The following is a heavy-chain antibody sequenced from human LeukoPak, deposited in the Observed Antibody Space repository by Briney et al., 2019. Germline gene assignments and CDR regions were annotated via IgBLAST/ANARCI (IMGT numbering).Heavy chain of an antibody. CDR3: AREAYVLNPRRYWFDP. CDR2: IYYNGST. V-gene: IGHV4-31*03. J-gene: IGHJ5*02. Sequence: PSETLSLTCTVSGGSISSGGYYWSWIRQHPGKGLEWIGYIYYNGSTYYNPSLKSRVTMSVDTSKNQFSLKLRSVTAADTAVYYCAREAYVLNPRRYWFDPWGQGTLVTVSS. D-gene: IGHD3-16*01. CDR1: GGSISSGGYY.